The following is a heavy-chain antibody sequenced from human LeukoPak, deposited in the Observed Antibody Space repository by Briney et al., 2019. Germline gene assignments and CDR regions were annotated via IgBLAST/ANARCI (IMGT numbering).Heavy chain of an antibody. CDR2: IYYSGTT. D-gene: IGHD1-26*01. CDR3: ARRSRLGATPFDY. J-gene: IGHJ4*02. V-gene: IGHV4-59*01. CDR1: GASISSYY. Sequence: SETLSLTCTVSGASISSYYWSWIRQPPGKGLEWIGYIYYSGTTNSSPSLKSRVTISVDTSKNQFSLKLNSVTAADTAMYYCARRSRLGATPFDYWGQGTLVTVSS.